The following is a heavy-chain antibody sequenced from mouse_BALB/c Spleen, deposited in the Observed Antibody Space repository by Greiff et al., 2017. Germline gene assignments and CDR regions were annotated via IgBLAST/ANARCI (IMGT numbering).Heavy chain of an antibody. CDR3: ARYSSSGFDY. V-gene: IGHV5-9*03. Sequence: DVMLVESGGGLVKPGGSLKLSCAASGFTFSSYTMSWVRQTPEKRLEWVATISSGGGNTYYPDSVKGRFTISRDNAKNNLYLQMSSLRSEDTALYYCARYSSSGFDYWGQGTTLTVSS. J-gene: IGHJ2*01. CDR1: GFTFSSYT. D-gene: IGHD3-1*01. CDR2: ISSGGGNT.